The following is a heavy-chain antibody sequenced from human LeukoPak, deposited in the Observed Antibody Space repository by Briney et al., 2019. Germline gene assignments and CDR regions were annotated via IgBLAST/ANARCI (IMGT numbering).Heavy chain of an antibody. CDR2: IYYSGST. CDR1: GGSISSSSYY. J-gene: IGHJ4*02. D-gene: IGHD5-18*01. Sequence: PSGTLPLTCTVSGGSISSSSYYWGWIRQPPGKGLEWIGSIYYSGSTYYNPSLKSRVTISVDTSKNQFSLKLSSVTAADTAVYYCARRRVDTAMVRVHYFDYWGQGTLVTVSS. CDR3: ARRRVDTAMVRVHYFDY. V-gene: IGHV4-39*01.